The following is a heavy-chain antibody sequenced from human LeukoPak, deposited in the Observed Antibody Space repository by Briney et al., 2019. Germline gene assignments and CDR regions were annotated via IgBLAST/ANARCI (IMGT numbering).Heavy chain of an antibody. CDR2: ISSGTTYI. Sequence: GGSLRLSCAASGFTFSSFTMNWVRQAPGEGLEWVSSISSGTTYIYYADSLKGRFTISRDNAKNSPYLQMNSLRAEDTAVYYCARASDIYAMDVWGQGTTVTVSS. D-gene: IGHD3-9*01. CDR1: GFTFSSFT. J-gene: IGHJ6*02. CDR3: ARASDIYAMDV. V-gene: IGHV3-21*01.